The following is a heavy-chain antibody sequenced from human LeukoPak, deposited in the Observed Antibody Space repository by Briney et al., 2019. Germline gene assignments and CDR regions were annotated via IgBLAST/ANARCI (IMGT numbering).Heavy chain of an antibody. CDR2: ISSSSSYI. Sequence: PGGSLRLSCAAFGFTFSSYSMNWVRQAPGKGLEWVSSISSSSSYIYYADSVKGRFTISRDNAKNSLYLQMNSLRAEDTAVYYCARGGYSEYYFDYWGQGTLVTVSS. V-gene: IGHV3-21*01. CDR1: GFTFSSYS. CDR3: ARGGYSEYYFDY. J-gene: IGHJ4*02. D-gene: IGHD2-15*01.